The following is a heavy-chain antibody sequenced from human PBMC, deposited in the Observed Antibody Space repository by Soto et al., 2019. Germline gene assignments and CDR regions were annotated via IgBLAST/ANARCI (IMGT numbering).Heavy chain of an antibody. J-gene: IGHJ4*02. V-gene: IGHV1-46*01. CDR1: GYTFTSYY. CDR3: ARDGRSSCSRAWYYFDS. CDR2: INPSGGST. D-gene: IGHD6-19*01. Sequence: QVQLVQSGAEVKKPGASVKVSCKASGYTFTSYYMHWVRQAPGQGLEWMGIINPSGGSTSYAQKFKGRLTMSRDTSTSTVYMELSSLRSEDTAVYYCARDGRSSCSRAWYYFDSVGQGTLVTVSS.